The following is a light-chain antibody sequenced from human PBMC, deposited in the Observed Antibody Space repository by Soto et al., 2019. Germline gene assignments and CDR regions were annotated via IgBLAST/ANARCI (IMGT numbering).Light chain of an antibody. J-gene: IGKJ2*01. CDR2: GAS. CDR1: QSLSSNY. Sequence: EIVLTQSPGTLSLSPGERATLSCRASQSLSSNYLAWYQQRPGQSPRLLVYGASSRATGIPDRFSGSGFGTDFALTISTVEPEDFAVYYCQHFGTSPYSFGQGTKLEIK. V-gene: IGKV3-20*01. CDR3: QHFGTSPYS.